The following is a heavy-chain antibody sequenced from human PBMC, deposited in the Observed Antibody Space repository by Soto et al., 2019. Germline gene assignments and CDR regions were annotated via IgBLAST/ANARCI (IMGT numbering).Heavy chain of an antibody. J-gene: IGHJ4*02. CDR2: IYYSGST. V-gene: IGHV4-61*08. Sequence: PSETLSLTCTVSGGSISSGGYYWSWIRQHPGKGLEWIGYIYYSGSTNYNPSLKSRVTISVDTSKNQFSLTLSSVTAADPALYYGARDRDGYKLFDYWGQGTLVTVSS. CDR3: ARDRDGYKLFDY. CDR1: GGSISSGGYY. D-gene: IGHD3-22*01.